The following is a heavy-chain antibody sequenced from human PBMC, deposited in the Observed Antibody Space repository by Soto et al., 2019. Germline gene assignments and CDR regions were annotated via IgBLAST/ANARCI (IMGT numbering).Heavy chain of an antibody. CDR3: ATEDGVRDSALIPAAIDAMDV. CDR2: IIPLFDIA. D-gene: IGHD2-2*01. J-gene: IGHJ6*02. V-gene: IGHV1-69*08. CDR1: GDTFSRNT. Sequence: QVQLVQSGAEVKKPGSSVKVSCKASGDTFSRNTITWVRQAPGQGLEWMGRIIPLFDIATYAQKFQGRVTLTAGKSTSTTDMEVSSLRSEDTAVYYCATEDGVRDSALIPAAIDAMDVWGQGTTVTVAS.